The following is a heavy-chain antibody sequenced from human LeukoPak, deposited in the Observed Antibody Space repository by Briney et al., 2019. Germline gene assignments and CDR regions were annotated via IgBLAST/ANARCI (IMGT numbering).Heavy chain of an antibody. CDR3: ARDPYSGNYGDYYYYYMDV. CDR1: GFTFNHYG. D-gene: IGHD1-26*01. CDR2: ISGTGGST. J-gene: IGHJ6*03. V-gene: IGHV3-23*01. Sequence: GGSLRLSCAASGFTFNHYGLSWVRQAPGKGLERVSSISGTGGSTYYAESVKGRFTISRGNSKNTLFLQMNSLRDEDTAVYYCARDPYSGNYGDYYYYYMDVWGKGTTVTISS.